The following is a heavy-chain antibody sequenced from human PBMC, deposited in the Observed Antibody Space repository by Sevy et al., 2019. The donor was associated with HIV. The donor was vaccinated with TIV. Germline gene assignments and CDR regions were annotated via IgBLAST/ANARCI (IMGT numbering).Heavy chain of an antibody. Sequence: GGSLRLSCAASGFTFSSYWMSWVRQAPGKGLEWVATMKQDGSEKYYVDSVKGRFTISRDNAKHSLYLQMNSLRAEDTATYYCARDLPPSATTVAHFDYWGRGTLVTVSS. V-gene: IGHV3-7*01. D-gene: IGHD4-17*01. CDR1: GFTFSSYW. J-gene: IGHJ4*02. CDR2: MKQDGSEK. CDR3: ARDLPPSATTVAHFDY.